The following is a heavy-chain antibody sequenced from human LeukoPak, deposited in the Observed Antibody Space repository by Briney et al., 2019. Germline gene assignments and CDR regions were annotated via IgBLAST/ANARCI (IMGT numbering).Heavy chain of an antibody. CDR1: GFTFHDYA. D-gene: IGHD5-18*01. CDR3: TKDSVAMVTTSDY. V-gene: IGHV3-9*01. J-gene: IGHJ4*02. Sequence: GGSLRLSCAASGFTFHDYAMHWVRQAPGKGLEWVSGISWNSGIIGYADSVKGRFTTSRDNAKNSLYLQMNSLRPEDTALYYCTKDSVAMVTTSDYWGQGTLVAVSS. CDR2: ISWNSGII.